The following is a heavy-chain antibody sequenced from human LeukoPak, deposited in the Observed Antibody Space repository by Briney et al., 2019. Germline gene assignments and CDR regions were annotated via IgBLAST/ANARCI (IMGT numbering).Heavy chain of an antibody. D-gene: IGHD3-22*01. V-gene: IGHV3-15*01. CDR1: VFTFSKAW. CDR2: VRSKTDGGTT. CDR3: TTECNFNYYDSSGYYY. Sequence: GGSLRLSCAASVFTFSKAWMNWFRQAPGKGLEWVGRVRSKTDGGTTDYAAPVKGRFTISRDDSKNTLYLQMNSLKTEDTAVYYCTTECNFNYYDSSGYYYWGQGTLVTVSS. J-gene: IGHJ4*02.